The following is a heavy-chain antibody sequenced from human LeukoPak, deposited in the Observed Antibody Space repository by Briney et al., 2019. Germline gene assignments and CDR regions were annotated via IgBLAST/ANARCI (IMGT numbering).Heavy chain of an antibody. V-gene: IGHV3-21*01. J-gene: IGHJ5*02. CDR2: ISSSSSYI. CDR3: ARDEGYVLGFDP. CDR1: GFTFSSYS. Sequence: GGSLRLSCAASGFTFSSYSMNWVRQAPGKGLEWVSSISSSSSYIYYADSVKGRFTIPRDNAKNSLYLQMNSLRAEDTAVYYCARDEGYVLGFDPWGQGTLVTVSS. D-gene: IGHD5-12*01.